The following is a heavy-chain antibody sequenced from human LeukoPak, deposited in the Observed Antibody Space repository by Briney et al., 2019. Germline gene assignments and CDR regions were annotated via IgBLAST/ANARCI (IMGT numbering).Heavy chain of an antibody. CDR2: IYYSGST. V-gene: IGHV4-39*01. CDR1: GGSISSSSYY. D-gene: IGHD3-3*01. CDR3: ARHGLVIAYYFDH. Sequence: SETLSLTCTVSGGSISSSSYYWGWIRQPPGKGLEWIGSIYYSGSTYYNPSLKSRVTISVDTSKNQFSLKLSSVTAADTAVYYCARHGLVIAYYFDHWGQGTLVTVSS. J-gene: IGHJ4*02.